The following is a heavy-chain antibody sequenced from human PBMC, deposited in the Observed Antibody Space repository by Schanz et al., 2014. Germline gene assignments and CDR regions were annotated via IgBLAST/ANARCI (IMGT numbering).Heavy chain of an antibody. CDR3: AKHVRSLTGNDY. CDR1: GFTFSTYY. D-gene: IGHD3-9*01. J-gene: IGHJ4*02. CDR2: IGGSGDST. V-gene: IGHV3-23*01. Sequence: EVQLLDSGGGLVKPGGSLRLSCAASGFTFSTYYMNWVRQAPGKGLEWVSGIGGSGDSTHYADSVKGRFIISRDNSKNTLYLQVNSLRAEDTAVYYCAKHVRSLTGNDYWGQGTLVTVSS.